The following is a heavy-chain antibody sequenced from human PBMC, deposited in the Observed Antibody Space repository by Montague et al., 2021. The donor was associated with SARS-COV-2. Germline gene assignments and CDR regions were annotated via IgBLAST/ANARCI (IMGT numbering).Heavy chain of an antibody. Sequence: SETLSLTCAVYGGSFSGYYWTWIRQPPGKGLEWVGEINDRGSTNYNPSFESRLTMSVDTSKNQFSLRLKSVSAADTAVYYCARGQVTIFGVLIMLPAAGALDIWGRGAMVSVSS. CDR2: INDRGST. J-gene: IGHJ3*02. V-gene: IGHV4-34*01. CDR1: GGSFSGYY. D-gene: IGHD3-3*01. CDR3: ARGQVTIFGVLIMLPAAGALDI.